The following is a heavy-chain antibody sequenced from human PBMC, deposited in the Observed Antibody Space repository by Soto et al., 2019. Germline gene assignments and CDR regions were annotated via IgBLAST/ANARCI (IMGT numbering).Heavy chain of an antibody. V-gene: IGHV3-30-3*01. CDR1: GFTFSSYA. J-gene: IGHJ6*02. Sequence: QVQLVESGGGVVQPGRSLRLSCAASGFTFSSYAMHWVRQAPGKGLEWVAVISYDGSNKYYADSVKGRFTISRDNSKNTLYLPMNSLRAEDTAVYYCARGEDIVVPAAQLGYYYYYGMDVWGQGTTVTVSS. D-gene: IGHD2-2*01. CDR2: ISYDGSNK. CDR3: ARGEDIVVPAAQLGYYYYYGMDV.